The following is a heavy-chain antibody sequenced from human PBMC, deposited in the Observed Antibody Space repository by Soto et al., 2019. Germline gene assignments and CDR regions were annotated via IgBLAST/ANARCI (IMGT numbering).Heavy chain of an antibody. V-gene: IGHV5-10-1*01. Sequence: PGESLKISCKGSGYSFTKYWISWVRQMPGKGLEWMGRIDPSDSYTNYSPSFQGHVTISRDNAKNSLYLQMNSLRDEDTAVYYCARDSHIAYAMDVWGQGTTVTVSS. CDR2: IDPSDSYT. CDR1: GYSFTKYW. D-gene: IGHD4-4*01. J-gene: IGHJ6*02. CDR3: ARDSHIAYAMDV.